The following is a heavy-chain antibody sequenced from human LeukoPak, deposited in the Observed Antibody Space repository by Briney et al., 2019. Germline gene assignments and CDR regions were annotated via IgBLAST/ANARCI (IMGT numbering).Heavy chain of an antibody. V-gene: IGHV3-23*01. J-gene: IGHJ4*02. D-gene: IGHD3-22*01. CDR1: GFTFSSYA. Sequence: GGSLRLSCAASGFTFSSYAMSWVRQAPGKGLEWVSAISGSGGSTYYADSVKGRFTISRDNPKNTLDLQMNSLRAEDTAEYYCAKVGPGYDRSGYYDNWGQGTLVTVSS. CDR3: AKVGPGYDRSGYYDN. CDR2: ISGSGGST.